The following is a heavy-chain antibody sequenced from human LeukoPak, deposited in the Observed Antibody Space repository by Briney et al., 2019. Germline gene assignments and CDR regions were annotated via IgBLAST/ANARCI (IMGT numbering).Heavy chain of an antibody. CDR3: ARVGSIAGAVHYYYYYMDV. Sequence: SVKVSCKASGGTFSSYAISWVRQAPGQGLEWMGGIIPIFGTANYAQKFQGRVTITADESTITAYMELSSLRSEDTAVYYCARVGSIAGAVHYYYYYMDVWGKGTTVTVSS. D-gene: IGHD2-15*01. J-gene: IGHJ6*03. V-gene: IGHV1-69*13. CDR2: IIPIFGTA. CDR1: GGTFSSYA.